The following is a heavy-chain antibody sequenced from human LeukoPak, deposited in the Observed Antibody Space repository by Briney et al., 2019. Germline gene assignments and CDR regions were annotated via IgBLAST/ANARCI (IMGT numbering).Heavy chain of an antibody. J-gene: IGHJ4*02. V-gene: IGHV4-30-2*01. CDR3: AREDEYSSSSLGY. CDR1: GGSISSGGYY. D-gene: IGHD6-6*01. CDR2: IYHSGST. Sequence: SETLSLTCTVSGGSISSGGYYWSWIRQPPGKGLEWIGYIYHSGSTYYNPSLKSRVTISVDRSKNQFSLKLSSVTAADTAVYYCAREDEYSSSSLGYWGQGTLVTVSS.